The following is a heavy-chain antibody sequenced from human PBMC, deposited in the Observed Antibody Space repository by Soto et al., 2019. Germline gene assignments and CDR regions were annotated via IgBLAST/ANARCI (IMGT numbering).Heavy chain of an antibody. J-gene: IGHJ4*02. V-gene: IGHV3-30-3*01. Sequence: QVQLVESGGGVVQPGRSLRLSCAASGLSFSSYAMHWVRQAPGKGLEWVAVISYDGSNKYYADSVKGRFTISRDNYKKTLFLQMNSLRAEDTAVYSCARELERLFDHWGQGTLVTVSS. CDR1: GLSFSSYA. D-gene: IGHD1-1*01. CDR3: ARELERLFDH. CDR2: ISYDGSNK.